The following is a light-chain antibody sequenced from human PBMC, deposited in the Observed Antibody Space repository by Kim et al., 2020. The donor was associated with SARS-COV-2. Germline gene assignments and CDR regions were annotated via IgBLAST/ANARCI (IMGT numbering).Light chain of an antibody. CDR3: QVWDSSSDHVV. V-gene: IGLV3-21*04. CDR1: NIGSKS. J-gene: IGLJ2*01. Sequence: PGKTDRSTCGGNNIGSKSVHWCQQKPGQAPLLVIYYDSNRPSGIPERFSGSNSGNTATLTISRVEAGDEADYYCQVWDSSSDHVVFGGGTQLTVL. CDR2: YDS.